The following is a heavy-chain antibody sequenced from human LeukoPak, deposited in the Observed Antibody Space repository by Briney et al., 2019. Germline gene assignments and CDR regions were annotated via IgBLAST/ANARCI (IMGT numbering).Heavy chain of an antibody. Sequence: SETLSLTCAVYGGSFSGYYWSWIRQPPGKGLEWIGEINHSGSTNYNPSLKSRVTISVDTSKNQFSLKLSSVTAADTAVYYCARAVSPYCGGDCYSRGIDYWGQGTLVTVSS. CDR1: GGSFSGYY. V-gene: IGHV4-34*01. D-gene: IGHD2-21*02. CDR2: INHSGST. CDR3: ARAVSPYCGGDCYSRGIDY. J-gene: IGHJ4*02.